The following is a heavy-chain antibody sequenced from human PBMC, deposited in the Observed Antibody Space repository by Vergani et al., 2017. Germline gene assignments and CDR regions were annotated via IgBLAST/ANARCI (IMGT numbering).Heavy chain of an antibody. D-gene: IGHD2-2*02. CDR2: ISSSSSYI. V-gene: IGHV3-21*01. Sequence: EVQLVESGGGLVKPGGSLRLSCAASGFTFSSYSMNWVRQAPGKGLEWVSSISSSSSYIYYADSVKGRFTISRDNAKNSLYLQMNSLRAADTAVYYCARGAYCSSTSCYKAFDPWGQGTLVTVSS. CDR1: GFTFSSYS. CDR3: ARGAYCSSTSCYKAFDP. J-gene: IGHJ5*02.